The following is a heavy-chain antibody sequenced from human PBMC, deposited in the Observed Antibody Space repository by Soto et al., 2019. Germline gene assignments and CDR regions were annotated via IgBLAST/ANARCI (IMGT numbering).Heavy chain of an antibody. CDR1: GYTFTSYD. V-gene: IGHV1-8*01. Sequence: ASVKVSCKASGYTFTSYDINWVRQATGQGLEWMGWMNPNSGNTGYAQKFQGRVTMTRNTSISTAYMELNSLRSEDTAVYYCARLRHGYCSGGSCLVGNWFDPWGQGTLVTVSS. D-gene: IGHD2-15*01. J-gene: IGHJ5*02. CDR3: ARLRHGYCSGGSCLVGNWFDP. CDR2: MNPNSGNT.